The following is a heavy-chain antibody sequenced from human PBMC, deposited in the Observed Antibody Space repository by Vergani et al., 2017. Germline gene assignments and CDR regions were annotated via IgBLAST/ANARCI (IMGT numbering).Heavy chain of an antibody. J-gene: IGHJ4*02. Sequence: QVQVVQSGAEVKKSGASVKVSCKTSGYTFSNYYMHWVRQAPGQGLEWMGIINPSGGHTNYAQKFQGRVTMTRDTSTSTVYMALSSLRSEDTAIYYCAGRDYGILNGFRYWGQGTLVTVSA. CDR2: INPSGGHT. V-gene: IGHV1-46*03. CDR1: GYTFSNYY. CDR3: AGRDYGILNGFRY. D-gene: IGHD3-9*01.